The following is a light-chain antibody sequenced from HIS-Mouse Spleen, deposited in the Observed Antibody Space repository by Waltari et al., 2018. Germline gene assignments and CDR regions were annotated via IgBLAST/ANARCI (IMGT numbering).Light chain of an antibody. CDR3: QAWDSSTAPWV. CDR1: KLGDKY. Sequence: SYELTQPPSVSVSPGQTASITCSGDKLGDKYACWYQQKPGQSPVLVIYQDSKRPSGIPGRFSGSNSGNTATLTISGTQAMDEADYYCQAWDSSTAPWVFGGGTKLTVL. J-gene: IGLJ3*02. V-gene: IGLV3-1*01. CDR2: QDS.